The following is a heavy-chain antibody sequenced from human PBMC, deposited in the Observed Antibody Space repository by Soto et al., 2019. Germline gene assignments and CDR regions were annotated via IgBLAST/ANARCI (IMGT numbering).Heavy chain of an antibody. J-gene: IGHJ6*02. Sequence: SVKVSCKASGGTFSSYAISWVRQAPGQGLEWMGGVIPIFGTANYAQKFQGRVTITADESTSTAYMELSSLRSEDTAVYYCARVSGDFWSGFSPQKAYGMDVWGQGTTVTVSS. CDR3: ARVSGDFWSGFSPQKAYGMDV. CDR2: VIPIFGTA. D-gene: IGHD3-3*01. CDR1: GGTFSSYA. V-gene: IGHV1-69*13.